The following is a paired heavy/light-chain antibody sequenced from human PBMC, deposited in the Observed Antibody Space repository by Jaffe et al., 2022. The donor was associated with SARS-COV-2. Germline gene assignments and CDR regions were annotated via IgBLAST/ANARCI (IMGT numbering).Heavy chain of an antibody. D-gene: IGHD1-1*01. CDR3: ARSLTHAGDLL. V-gene: IGHV4-59*01. Sequence: QVQLQESGPGLVKPSATLSLTCTLSGGSLSGYFWSWIRQPPEKELEWIGYLHYSGDTGHNPSLKSRVTLSLDPSQNQFSLTLTSVSAADTAVYYCARSLTHAGDLLWGQGTLVIVSS. CDR2: LHYSGDT. J-gene: IGHJ4*02. CDR1: GGSLSGYF.
Light chain of an antibody. J-gene: IGKJ3*01. V-gene: IGKV2-24*01. Sequence: DIVMTQTPLSSPVTLGQPASISCRSSQSLVNSDGNTYLSWLQQRPGQPPRLLIYRISNRVSGVPDRFSGSGAGTDFTLKISRVEAEDVGVYYCLQATQFPHTFGPGTKVDI. CDR3: LQATQFPHT. CDR1: QSLVNSDGNTY. CDR2: RIS.